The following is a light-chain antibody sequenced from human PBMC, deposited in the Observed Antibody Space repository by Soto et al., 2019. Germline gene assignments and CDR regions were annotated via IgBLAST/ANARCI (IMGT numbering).Light chain of an antibody. Sequence: EIVLTQSPGALSLSPGERATLSCGASQSVSSSYLAWYQQKPGQAPRLLIYGASTRATGIPDRFSGSGSGTAVTLTISRLEPEDFAVDYCQQYGSSPRTFGQGTKVEIK. CDR2: GAS. V-gene: IGKV3-20*01. CDR1: QSVSSSY. CDR3: QQYGSSPRT. J-gene: IGKJ1*01.